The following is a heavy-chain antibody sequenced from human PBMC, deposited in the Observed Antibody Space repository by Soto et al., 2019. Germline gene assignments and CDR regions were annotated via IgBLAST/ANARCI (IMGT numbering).Heavy chain of an antibody. CDR1: GYTFTSYG. J-gene: IGHJ5*02. Sequence: QVQLVQSGAEVKKPGASVKVSCKASGYTFTSYGISWVRQAPGQGLEWMGWISAYNGNTNYAQKLQGRVTMTTDTSTSTGYMELRSLRSDDTAVYYCASESLGYCSGWSCMMFDPWGQGTLVTVSS. CDR3: ASESLGYCSGWSCMMFDP. D-gene: IGHD2-15*01. CDR2: ISAYNGNT. V-gene: IGHV1-18*01.